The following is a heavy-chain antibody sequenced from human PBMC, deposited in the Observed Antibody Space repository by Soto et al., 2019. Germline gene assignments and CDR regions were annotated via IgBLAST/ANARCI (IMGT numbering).Heavy chain of an antibody. J-gene: IGHJ4*02. V-gene: IGHV4-31*03. CDR2: ISYGGTT. Sequence: QVQLQESGPGLVKPSQTLSLTCTVSGGSMTSGGYCWNWIRQHPGEGLEWIGCISYGGTTSYNPSLKSRLTISVDTSTNQFSLMLNSVTAADTAVYYCSRGILVWGQGTLITVSS. CDR1: GGSMTSGGYC. D-gene: IGHD2-15*01. CDR3: SRGILV.